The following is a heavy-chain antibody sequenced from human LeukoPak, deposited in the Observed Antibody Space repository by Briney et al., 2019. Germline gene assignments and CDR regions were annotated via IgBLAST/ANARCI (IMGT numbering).Heavy chain of an antibody. CDR2: INPNSGGT. Sequence: ASVKVSCKASGYTFTDYYIHWVRQAPGQGLEWMGWINPNSGGTSYAQKFQGRVTMTRDTSISTVYMELSRLRSDDTAVYYCARLKSTISSGWFDPWGQGTLVTVSS. D-gene: IGHD6-6*01. V-gene: IGHV1-2*02. CDR1: GYTFTDYY. CDR3: ARLKSTISSGWFDP. J-gene: IGHJ5*02.